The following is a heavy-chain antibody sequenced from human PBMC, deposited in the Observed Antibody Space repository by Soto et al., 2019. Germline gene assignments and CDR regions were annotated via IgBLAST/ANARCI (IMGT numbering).Heavy chain of an antibody. V-gene: IGHV3-73*01. Sequence: EVQLVESGGGLVQPGGSLKLSCADSGFTFSGSAIHWVRQAPGKGLEWIGRIRNKANDYATAYPVSVRGRFTISRDDSKSTAYLEMNSLKTEDTAMYYCARPGSSDSCGQGTLVTVSS. CDR2: IRNKANDYAT. CDR3: ARPGSSDS. CDR1: GFTFSGSA. D-gene: IGHD1-1*01. J-gene: IGHJ4*02.